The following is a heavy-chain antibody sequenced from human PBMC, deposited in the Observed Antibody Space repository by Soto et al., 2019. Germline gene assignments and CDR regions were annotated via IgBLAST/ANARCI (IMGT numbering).Heavy chain of an antibody. D-gene: IGHD3-22*01. V-gene: IGHV1-69*13. J-gene: IGHJ4*02. CDR2: IIPIFGTA. CDR1: GGTFSSYA. CDR3: ARAPKNYYDSSGYYYLDY. Sequence: ASVKVSCKASGGTFSSYAISWVRQAPGQGLEWMGGIIPIFGTANYAQKFQGRVTITADESTSTAYMELSSLRSEDTAVYYCARAPKNYYDSSGYYYLDYWGQGTLVTVSS.